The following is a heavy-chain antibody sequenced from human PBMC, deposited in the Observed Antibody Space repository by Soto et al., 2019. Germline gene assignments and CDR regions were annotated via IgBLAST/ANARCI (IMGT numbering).Heavy chain of an antibody. J-gene: IGHJ6*01. CDR2: IYYTGST. CDR1: GGSFSSGYYY. V-gene: IGHV4-30-4*01. CDR3: SRIHVGDAPSYYYYGMEG. Sequence: SETLSLTCTVSGGSFSSGYYYWSWVRQPPGKGLEWIGYIYYTGSTFNNPSLKSRVSISIDTSKTQFSLKLSSVTAADTAVYYGSRIHVGDAPSYYYYGMEGLGRRTTVAVCS. D-gene: IGHD4-17*01.